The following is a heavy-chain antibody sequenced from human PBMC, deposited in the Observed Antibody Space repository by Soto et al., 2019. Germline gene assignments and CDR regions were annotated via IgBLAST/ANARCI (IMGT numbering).Heavy chain of an antibody. Sequence: SETLSLTCALYGGSFSGYYWSWIRQPPGKGLGWVGEINYCGSTNYNPSLKSRVTISVDTSQNQFSLMLSSVTATTTAVYYCDMGQLVRGYYYCMDVWGQGTTVTVSS. CDR1: GGSFSGYY. J-gene: IGHJ6*02. V-gene: IGHV4-34*01. D-gene: IGHD6-6*01. CDR3: DMGQLVRGYYYCMDV. CDR2: INYCGST.